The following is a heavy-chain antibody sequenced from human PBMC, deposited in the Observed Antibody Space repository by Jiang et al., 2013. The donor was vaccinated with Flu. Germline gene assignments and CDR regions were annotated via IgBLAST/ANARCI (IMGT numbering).Heavy chain of an antibody. J-gene: IGHJ1*01. CDR3: AREGIAVAGRYFQH. D-gene: IGHD6-19*01. V-gene: IGHV4-31*02. Sequence: NPSLKSRVTISVDTSKNQFSLKLSSVTAADTAVYYCAREGIAVAGRYFQHWGQGTLVTVSS.